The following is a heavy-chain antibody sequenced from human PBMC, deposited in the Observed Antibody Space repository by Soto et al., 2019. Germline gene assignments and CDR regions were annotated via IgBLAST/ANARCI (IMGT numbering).Heavy chain of an antibody. CDR3: GRDQSAVGPNHHYYMDV. J-gene: IGHJ6*03. Sequence: GGSLRLSCAASGFTLSDHYMDWVRQAPGKGLEWVGRSRNTANSYTTEYAASVEGRFSISRDDSENSLYLQMDSLKTEDTAVYYCGRDQSAVGPNHHYYMDVWGRGTTVTVSS. CDR1: GFTLSDHY. CDR2: SRNTANSYTT. D-gene: IGHD6-13*01. V-gene: IGHV3-72*01.